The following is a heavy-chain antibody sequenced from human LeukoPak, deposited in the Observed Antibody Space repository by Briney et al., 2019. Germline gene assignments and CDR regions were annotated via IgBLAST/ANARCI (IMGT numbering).Heavy chain of an antibody. CDR2: IYSGGST. Sequence: GGSLILSCAASGFTVSSNYMSWVRQAPGKGLEWVSVIYSGGSTYYADSVKGRFTISRDNSKNTLYLQMNSLRAEDTAVYYCARDSGGIAAAGTLLFAFDIWGQGTMVTVSS. J-gene: IGHJ3*02. V-gene: IGHV3-53*01. CDR1: GFTVSSNY. CDR3: ARDSGGIAAAGTLLFAFDI. D-gene: IGHD6-13*01.